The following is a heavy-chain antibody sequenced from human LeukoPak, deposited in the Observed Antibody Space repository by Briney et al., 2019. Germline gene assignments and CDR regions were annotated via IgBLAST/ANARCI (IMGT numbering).Heavy chain of an antibody. CDR3: ARSSSILTIPTFDY. D-gene: IGHD5-24*01. CDR2: INYSGST. J-gene: IGHJ4*02. CDR1: GGSISNYY. V-gene: IGHV4-59*01. Sequence: PSETLSLTCSVSGGSISNYYWSWIRQPPGKGLEWIGDINYSGSTNYNSSLKSRVTISVQTSNNQFSLKLSSVTAADTAVYYCARSSSILTIPTFDYWGRGTLVTVSS.